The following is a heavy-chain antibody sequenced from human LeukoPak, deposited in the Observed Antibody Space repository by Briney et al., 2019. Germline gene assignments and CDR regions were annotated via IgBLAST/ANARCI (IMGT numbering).Heavy chain of an antibody. CDR3: ARDYSGYDGFDY. J-gene: IGHJ4*02. D-gene: IGHD5-12*01. CDR1: GYTFTSYG. Sequence: ASVKVFCKASGYTFTSYGISWVRQAPGQGLEWMGWISAYNGNTNYAQKLQGRVTMTADTSTSTAYMELRSLRSDDTAVYYCARDYSGYDGFDYWGQGTLVTVSS. CDR2: ISAYNGNT. V-gene: IGHV1-18*01.